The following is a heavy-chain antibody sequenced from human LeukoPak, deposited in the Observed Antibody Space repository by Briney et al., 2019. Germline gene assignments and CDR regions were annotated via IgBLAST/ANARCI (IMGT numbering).Heavy chain of an antibody. CDR3: ARETGTYSAFDY. Sequence: SETLSLTCTVSGYSISSGYYWAWIRHPPGKGLEWIGTIYHSGSTYSNPSLKSRVTISVDTSKNQFSLRLSSVTAADTAVYYCARETGTYSAFDYWGQGTLVTVSS. D-gene: IGHD1-26*01. J-gene: IGHJ4*02. V-gene: IGHV4-38-2*02. CDR1: GYSISSGYY. CDR2: IYHSGST.